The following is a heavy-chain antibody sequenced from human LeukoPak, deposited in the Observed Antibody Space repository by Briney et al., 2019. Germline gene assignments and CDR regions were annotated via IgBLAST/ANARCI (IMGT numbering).Heavy chain of an antibody. V-gene: IGHV4-38-2*01. D-gene: IGHD2-2*02. J-gene: IGHJ5*02. CDR1: GYSISSGYY. CDR3: ARHEGLGYCSSTSCYTEYNWFDP. CDR2: IYHSGST. Sequence: SETLSLTCAVSGYSISSGYYWGWIRQPPGKGLEWIGSIYHSGSTYYNPSLKSRVTISVDTSKNQFSLKLSSVTAADTAVYYFARHEGLGYCSSTSCYTEYNWFDPWGQGTLVTVSS.